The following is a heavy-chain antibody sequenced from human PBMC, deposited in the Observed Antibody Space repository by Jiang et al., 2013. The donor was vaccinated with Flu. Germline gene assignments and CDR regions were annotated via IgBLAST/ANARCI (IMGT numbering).Heavy chain of an antibody. Sequence: QSGSELKRPGASVKVSCKASGYTFTSYAMNWVRQAPGQGLEWMGWINTNTGNPTYAQGFTGRFVFSLDTSVSTAYLQISSLKAEDTAVYYCARLYYGSGSYYNVDNLRYGMDVWGQGTTV. CDR1: GYTFTSYA. V-gene: IGHV7-4-1*02. J-gene: IGHJ6*02. CDR3: ARLYYGSGSYYNVDNLRYGMDV. CDR2: INTNTGNP. D-gene: IGHD3-10*01.